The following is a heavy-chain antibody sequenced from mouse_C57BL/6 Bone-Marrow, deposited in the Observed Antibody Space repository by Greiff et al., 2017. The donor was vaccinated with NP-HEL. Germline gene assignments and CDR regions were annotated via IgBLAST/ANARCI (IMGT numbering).Heavy chain of an antibody. J-gene: IGHJ2*01. D-gene: IGHD1-1*01. CDR1: GFTFSSYA. CDR2: ISSGGDYI. CDR3: TRDQDYGSSYPYYFDY. Sequence: EVKLMESGEGLVKPGGSLKLSCAASGFTFSSYAMSWVRQTPEKRLEWVAYISSGGDYIYYADTVKGRFTISRDNARNTLYLQMSSLKSEDTAMYYCTRDQDYGSSYPYYFDYWGQGTTLTVSS. V-gene: IGHV5-9-1*02.